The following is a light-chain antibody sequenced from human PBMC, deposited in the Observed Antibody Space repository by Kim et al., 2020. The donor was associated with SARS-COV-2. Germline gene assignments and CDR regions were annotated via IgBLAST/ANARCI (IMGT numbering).Light chain of an antibody. Sequence: SPGQTARITVSGDVLGKKYARWFQQKPGQAPVLVIYKDSERPSGIPERFSGSSSGTTVTLTISGAQVEDEADYYCYSAADNNLGVFGGGTKLTVL. CDR3: YSAADNNLGV. V-gene: IGLV3-27*01. CDR1: VLGKKY. J-gene: IGLJ3*02. CDR2: KDS.